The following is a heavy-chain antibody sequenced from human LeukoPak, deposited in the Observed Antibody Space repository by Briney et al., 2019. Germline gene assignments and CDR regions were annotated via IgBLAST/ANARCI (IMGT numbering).Heavy chain of an antibody. CDR3: ARERPAYCGGDCSWGDY. J-gene: IGHJ4*02. CDR2: ISSSSSYI. CDR1: GFTFSSYD. Sequence: GGSLRLSCAASGFTFSSYDMHWVRQAPGKGLEWVSSISSSSSYIYYADSVKGRFTISRDNAKNSLYLQMNSLRAEDTAVYYCARERPAYCGGDCSWGDYWGQGTLVTVSS. V-gene: IGHV3-21*01. D-gene: IGHD2-21*02.